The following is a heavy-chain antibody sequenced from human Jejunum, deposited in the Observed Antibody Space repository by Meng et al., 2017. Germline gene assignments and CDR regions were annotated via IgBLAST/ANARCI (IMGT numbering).Heavy chain of an antibody. CDR2: VYHSGSA. CDR1: GGSIPSFHW. V-gene: IGHV4-4*02. Sequence: QMQLQESGPGLVKPSGTLSLTCAVSGGSIPSFHWFNWVRQPPGKGLEWIGEVYHSGSANYNPSLKSRVTISVDKSKNQFSLKLTSVTAADTAVYYCARVADGTGAPYDYWGQGTLVTVSS. CDR3: ARVADGTGAPYDY. D-gene: IGHD2-8*02. J-gene: IGHJ4*02.